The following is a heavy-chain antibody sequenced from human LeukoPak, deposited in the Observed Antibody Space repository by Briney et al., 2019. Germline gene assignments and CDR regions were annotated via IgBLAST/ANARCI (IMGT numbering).Heavy chain of an antibody. V-gene: IGHV3-53*05. D-gene: IGHD6-6*01. Sequence: PGGSLRLSCAASGLTVSSNFINWVRQAPGKGLEWVSVIYSGGSTYYADSVKGRFTISRDNSKNTLYLQMSSLRAEDTAVYYCARGRVVYSSSSVAFDIWGQGTMVTVSS. J-gene: IGHJ3*02. CDR3: ARGRVVYSSSSVAFDI. CDR1: GLTVSSNF. CDR2: IYSGGST.